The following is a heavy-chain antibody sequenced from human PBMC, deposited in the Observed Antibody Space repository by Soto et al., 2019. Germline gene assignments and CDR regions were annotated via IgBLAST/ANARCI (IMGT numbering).Heavy chain of an antibody. CDR3: ARTESGTFDP. J-gene: IGHJ5*02. D-gene: IGHD1-7*01. CDR2: IYHSGST. CDR1: GGSISSGGYS. V-gene: IGHV4-30-2*01. Sequence: TLSLTCTVSGGSISSGGYSWSWIRQPPGKGLEWIGYIYHSGSTYYNPSLKSRVTISVDRSKNQFSLKLSSVAAADTAVYYCARTESGTFDPWGQGTLVTVSS.